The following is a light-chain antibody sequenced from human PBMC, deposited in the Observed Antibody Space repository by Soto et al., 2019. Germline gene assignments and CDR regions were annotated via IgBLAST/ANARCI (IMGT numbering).Light chain of an antibody. CDR2: EVT. CDR3: SSYAGTAYV. V-gene: IGLV2-8*01. J-gene: IGLJ1*01. Sequence: QSALSQPPSASVSAGRSVTISCTGTSSDVGGYNYVSWYQQHPGKAPKLMIYEVTKRPSGVPDRFSGSKSGNTASLTVSGLQAEDEADYYCSSYAGTAYVFGTSTKITVL. CDR1: SSDVGGYNY.